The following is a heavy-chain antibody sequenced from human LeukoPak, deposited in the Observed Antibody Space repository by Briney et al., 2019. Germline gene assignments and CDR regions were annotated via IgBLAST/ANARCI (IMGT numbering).Heavy chain of an antibody. CDR2: ISYDGSNK. D-gene: IGHD3-22*01. CDR3: ARGEYYSDTSSYFDY. CDR1: GFTFSSYG. Sequence: GGSLRLSCAAPGFTFSSYGMNWVRQAPGKGLEWVAVISYDGSNKYYADSVKGRFTISRDNSKNTLFVQMSSLRAEDTAVYYCARGEYYSDTSSYFDYWGQGTLVTVSS. V-gene: IGHV3-30*03. J-gene: IGHJ4*02.